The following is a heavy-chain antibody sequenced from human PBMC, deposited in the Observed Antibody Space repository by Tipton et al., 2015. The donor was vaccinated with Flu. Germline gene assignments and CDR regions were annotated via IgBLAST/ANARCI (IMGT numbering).Heavy chain of an antibody. CDR2: IYSSGIT. Sequence: LRPSCTVSGGSLSSFYWTWIRQPAGKGLEWIGRIYSSGITKYNPSLKSRVTMSVDTSKNQFSLSLSSVTAADTAVYYCARGSGSGTFVIFDYWGQGTLVAVSS. J-gene: IGHJ4*02. D-gene: IGHD3-10*01. CDR3: ARGSGSGTFVIFDY. CDR1: GGSLSSFY. V-gene: IGHV4-4*07.